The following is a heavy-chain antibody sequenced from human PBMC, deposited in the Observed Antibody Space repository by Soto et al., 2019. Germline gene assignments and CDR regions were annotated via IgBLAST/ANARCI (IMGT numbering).Heavy chain of an antibody. D-gene: IGHD4-17*01. V-gene: IGHV4-39*01. J-gene: IGHJ4*02. CDR3: VSQRTTVPTQAYFDY. Sequence: SETLSLTCTVSGGSVTNSSYYWGWIRQSPGKGLEWIGSVYYRGRSYSKSSVKSRVTISVDTSKNRFSPSLNSVTASDTAVYFCVSQRTTVPTQAYFDYWGPGALVTVSS. CDR1: GGSVTNSSYY. CDR2: VYYRGRS.